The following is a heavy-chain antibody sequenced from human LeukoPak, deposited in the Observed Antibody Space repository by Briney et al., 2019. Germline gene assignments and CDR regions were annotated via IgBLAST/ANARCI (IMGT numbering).Heavy chain of an antibody. D-gene: IGHD2-15*01. J-gene: IGHJ6*02. CDR3: ARSPRRLGYCSGGSCYYYYGMDV. CDR2: INHSGST. CDR1: GGSFSGYY. Sequence: PSETLSLTCAVYGGSFSGYYWSWIRQPPGKGLEWIGEINHSGSTNYNPSLESRVTISVDTSKNQFSLKLSSVTAADTAVYCCARSPRRLGYCSGGSCYYYYGMDVWGQGTTVTVSS. V-gene: IGHV4-34*01.